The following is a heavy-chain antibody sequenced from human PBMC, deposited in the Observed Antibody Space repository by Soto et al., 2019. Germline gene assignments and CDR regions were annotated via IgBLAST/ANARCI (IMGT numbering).Heavy chain of an antibody. V-gene: IGHV1-8*01. CDR1: GYTFTSYD. CDR3: ARKTTVTTVPSGMDV. D-gene: IGHD4-17*01. J-gene: IGHJ6*02. CDR2: MNPNSGNT. Sequence: QVQLVQSGAEVKKPGASVKVSCKAPGYTFTSYDINWVRQATGQGLEWMGWMNPNSGNTGYAQKFQGRVTMTRNTSISTAYMELSSLGSEDTAVYYCARKTTVTTVPSGMDVWGQGTTVTVSS.